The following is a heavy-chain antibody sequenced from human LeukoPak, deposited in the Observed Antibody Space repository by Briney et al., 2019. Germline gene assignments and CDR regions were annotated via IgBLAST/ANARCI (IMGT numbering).Heavy chain of an antibody. V-gene: IGHV3-74*01. CDR2: VNSDGSGT. CDR1: GFTFSKNW. CDR3: ARGPPDAFDI. Sequence: PGGSLRLSCAASGFTFSKNWMHWVRQPPGKGLVWVSRVNSDGSGTTYADSVKGRFTISRDNAKNTLYLQMNSLRAEDTAVYYCARGPPDAFDIWGQGTMVTVSS. J-gene: IGHJ3*02.